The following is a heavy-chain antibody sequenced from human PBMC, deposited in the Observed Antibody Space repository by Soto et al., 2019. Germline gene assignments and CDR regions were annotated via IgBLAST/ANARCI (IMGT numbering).Heavy chain of an antibody. V-gene: IGHV1-24*01. CDR1: GYTLTELS. Sequence: ASVKVSCKVSGYTLTELSMHWVRQAPGKGLEWMGGFDPEDGETIYAQKFQGRVTMTEDTSTDTAYMELSSLRSEDTAVYYCATARTDYDILTGPPPFDYWGQGTLVTVSS. D-gene: IGHD3-9*01. CDR2: FDPEDGET. CDR3: ATARTDYDILTGPPPFDY. J-gene: IGHJ4*02.